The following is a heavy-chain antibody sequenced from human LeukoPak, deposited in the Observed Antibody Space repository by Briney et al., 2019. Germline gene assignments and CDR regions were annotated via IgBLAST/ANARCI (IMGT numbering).Heavy chain of an antibody. Sequence: PSETLSLTCAVYGGSFSDYYWTLIRQTPGKGLEWIGEISHTGLTGSNPSLKSRVTIFVDSSKKQFSLRMTSVTAADTGIYYCARVPDITARPCDTWGPGTLVTVSS. CDR3: ARVPDITARPCDT. J-gene: IGHJ5*02. CDR1: GGSFSDYY. V-gene: IGHV4-34*01. D-gene: IGHD1-1*01. CDR2: ISHTGLT.